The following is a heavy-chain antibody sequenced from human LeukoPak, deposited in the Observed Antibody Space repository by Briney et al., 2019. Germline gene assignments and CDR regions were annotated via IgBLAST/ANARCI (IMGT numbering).Heavy chain of an antibody. D-gene: IGHD2-21*02. J-gene: IGHJ5*02. V-gene: IGHV1-69*13. CDR2: IIPIFGTA. CDR3: ARGGVVTAHVNWFDP. CDR1: GGTFSSYA. Sequence: GASVTVSCKASGGTFSSYAISWVRQAPGQGLEWMGGIIPIFGTANYAQKFQGRVTITADESTSTAYMELSSLRSEDTAVYYCARGGVVTAHVNWFDPWGQGTLVTVSS.